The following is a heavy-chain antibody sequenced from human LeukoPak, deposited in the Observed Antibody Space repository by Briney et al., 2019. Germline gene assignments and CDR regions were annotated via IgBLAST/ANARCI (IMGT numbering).Heavy chain of an antibody. V-gene: IGHV4-34*01. CDR2: INHSGST. D-gene: IGHD3-22*01. CDR1: GGSFSGYY. CDR3: ARVPEYYDSSFFDY. Sequence: KPSETLSLTCAVYGGSFSGYYWYWIRQPPGKGLEWIGEINHSGSTNYNPSLKSRVTISVDTSKNQFSLKLSSVTAADTAVYYCARVPEYYDSSFFDYWGQGTLVTVSS. J-gene: IGHJ4*02.